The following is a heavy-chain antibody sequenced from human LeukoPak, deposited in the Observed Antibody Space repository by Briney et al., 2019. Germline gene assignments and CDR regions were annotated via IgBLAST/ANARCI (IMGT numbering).Heavy chain of an antibody. CDR3: ARDRTAAGFFDY. J-gene: IGHJ4*02. D-gene: IGHD6-13*01. V-gene: IGHV4-34*01. CDR1: GGSFSGYY. Sequence: SETLSLTCAVYGGSFSGYYWSWIRQPPGKGLEWIGEINHSGSTNYNPSLKSRVTMSVDTSKNQFSLKLSSVTAVDTAVYYCARDRTAAGFFDYWGQGTLVTVSS. CDR2: INHSGST.